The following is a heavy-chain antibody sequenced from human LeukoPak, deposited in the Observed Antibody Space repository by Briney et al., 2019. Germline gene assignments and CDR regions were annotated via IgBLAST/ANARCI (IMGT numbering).Heavy chain of an antibody. CDR3: ARDMSEKYTADY. V-gene: IGHV3-30*01. D-gene: IGHD1-1*01. Sequence: GRSLRLSCAAYGFPFRTHAMHWVPQAPGRGREWVAFISFDGNTKYYSDSVRGLFPLSRDHSKNTVYLQMNSLRPEDTAVYYCARDMSEKYTADYWGQGTLVTVSS. CDR2: ISFDGNTK. CDR1: GFPFRTHA. J-gene: IGHJ4*02.